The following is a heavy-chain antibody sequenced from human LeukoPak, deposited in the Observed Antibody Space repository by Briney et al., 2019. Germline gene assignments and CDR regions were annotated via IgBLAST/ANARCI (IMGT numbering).Heavy chain of an antibody. CDR1: GDSVSSNSAA. CDR2: TYYRSKWYN. V-gene: IGHV6-1*01. CDR3: AREAVVLLWFGELSLTDAFDI. D-gene: IGHD3-10*01. J-gene: IGHJ3*02. Sequence: SGPGLVKPSRTLSLTCAISGDSVSSNSAAWNWIRQSPSRGLEWLGRTYYRSKWYNDYAVSVKSRITINPDTSKNQFSLQLNSVTPEDTAVYYCAREAVVLLWFGELSLTDAFDIWGQGTMVTVSS.